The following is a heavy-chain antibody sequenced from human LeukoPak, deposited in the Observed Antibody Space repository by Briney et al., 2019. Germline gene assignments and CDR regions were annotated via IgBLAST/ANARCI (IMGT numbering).Heavy chain of an antibody. V-gene: IGHV3-30*02. CDR2: IRYDGSNK. CDR1: GFTFSSYG. D-gene: IGHD3-9*01. J-gene: IGHJ6*03. Sequence: GGSLRLSCAASGFTFSSYGMHWVRQAPGKGLEWVAFIRYDGSNKYYADSVKGRFTISRDNSKNTLYLQMNSLRAEDTAVYYCARDRVDYDILTGPSYYYYYMDVWGKGTTVTVSS. CDR3: ARDRVDYDILTGPSYYYYYMDV.